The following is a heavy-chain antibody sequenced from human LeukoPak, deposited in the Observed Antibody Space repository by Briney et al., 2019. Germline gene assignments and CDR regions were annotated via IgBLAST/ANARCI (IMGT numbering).Heavy chain of an antibody. V-gene: IGHV4-34*01. CDR3: ARGLSNSRRTLLGLDY. CDR1: GRSISGYY. Sequence: SETLSLTCAVYGRSISGYYWNWIRQPPGKGLEWIGEINHSGSANYNPSLKSRVTISIDTSKNQFSLKLSSMTAADTAVFYCARGLSNSRRTLLGLDYWGQGTLVTVSS. CDR2: INHSGSA. D-gene: IGHD2/OR15-2a*01. J-gene: IGHJ4*02.